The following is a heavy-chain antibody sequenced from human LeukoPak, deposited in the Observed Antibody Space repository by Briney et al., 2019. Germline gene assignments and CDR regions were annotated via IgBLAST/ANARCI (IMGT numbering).Heavy chain of an antibody. V-gene: IGHV4-4*02. CDR2: IYHSGST. D-gene: IGHD6-13*01. CDR1: GGSISSSNW. CDR3: ARVQSSSWGYAFDI. J-gene: IGHJ3*02. Sequence: SETLSLTCAVSGGSISSSNWWSWVRQPPGKGLEWIGEIYHSGSTNYNPSLKSRVTISVDKSKNQFSLKLSSVTAADTAVYYCARVQSSSWGYAFDIWGQGTMVTVSS.